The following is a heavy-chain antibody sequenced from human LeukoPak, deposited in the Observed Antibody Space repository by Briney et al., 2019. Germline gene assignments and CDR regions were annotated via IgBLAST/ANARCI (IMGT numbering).Heavy chain of an antibody. J-gene: IGHJ4*02. CDR1: GFTFSSHW. V-gene: IGHV3-74*01. CDR3: ARVRATFSPHFDN. D-gene: IGHD5-12*01. CDR2: INSDGSIT. Sequence: GGSLRLSCAASGFTFSSHWMHWVRQAPGKGLMWVSRINSDGSITSYADSVKGRFTISRDNAKNTLYVQMNSLRAEDTAVYYCARVRATFSPHFDNWGQGTLVTVSS.